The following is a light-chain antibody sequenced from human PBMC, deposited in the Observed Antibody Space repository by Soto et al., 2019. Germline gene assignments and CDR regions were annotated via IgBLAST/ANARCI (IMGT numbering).Light chain of an antibody. J-gene: IGLJ3*02. V-gene: IGLV8-61*01. CDR1: SGSVSTTSY. CDR3: VLYMGSGISV. CDR2: STN. Sequence: QAVVTQGPSFSVSPGGTVTLTCGLSSGSVSTTSYPSWYQQTPGQAPRTLIYSTNTRSSGVPDRFSGSILGNKAALTITGAQADDEADYYCVLYMGSGISVFGGGTKVSVL.